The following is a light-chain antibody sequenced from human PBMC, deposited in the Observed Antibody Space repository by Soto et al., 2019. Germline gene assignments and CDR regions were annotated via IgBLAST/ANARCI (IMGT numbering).Light chain of an antibody. CDR2: GAS. Sequence: EMVLTQSPGTLSLSPGERATLSCRASQSVSSSYLAWYQQKPGQAPRLLIYGASSRATGIPDRFSGSGSGTDFTLTISRLEPEDFAVYYCQQYGISPGTFGQGTKVDIK. J-gene: IGKJ1*01. V-gene: IGKV3-20*01. CDR1: QSVSSSY. CDR3: QQYGISPGT.